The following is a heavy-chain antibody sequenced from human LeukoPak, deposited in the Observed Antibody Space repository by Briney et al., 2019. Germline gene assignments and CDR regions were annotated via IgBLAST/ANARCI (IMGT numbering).Heavy chain of an antibody. CDR3: AKDYDSSGYYLITGFDY. CDR1: GFTFDDYA. Sequence: PGGSLRLSCAASGFTFDDYAMHWVPQAPGKGLEWVSGISWNSGSIGYADSVKGRFTISRDNAKNSLYLQMNSLRAEDTALYYCAKDYDSSGYYLITGFDYWGQGTLVTVSS. CDR2: ISWNSGSI. V-gene: IGHV3-9*01. D-gene: IGHD3-22*01. J-gene: IGHJ4*02.